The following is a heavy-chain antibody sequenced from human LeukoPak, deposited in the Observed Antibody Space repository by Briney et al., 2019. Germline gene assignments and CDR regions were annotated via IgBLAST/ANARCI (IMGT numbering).Heavy chain of an antibody. D-gene: IGHD6-19*01. J-gene: IGHJ4*02. CDR1: GFTFSSYW. Sequence: GGSLRLSCAASGFTFSSYWMSWVRQAPGKGLEWVANIKQDGSEKYYVDSVKGRFTISRDNAKNSLYLQMNSLRAEDTALYYCAKQVAGYNEYYFDYWGQGTLVTVSS. V-gene: IGHV3-7*03. CDR3: AKQVAGYNEYYFDY. CDR2: IKQDGSEK.